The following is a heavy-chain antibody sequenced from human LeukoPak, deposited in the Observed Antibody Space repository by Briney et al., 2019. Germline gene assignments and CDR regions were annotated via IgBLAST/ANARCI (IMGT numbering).Heavy chain of an antibody. CDR1: GFTFSTFA. J-gene: IGHJ4*02. CDR3: TKDLRYYYADNHSEMDEHDY. V-gene: IGHV3-23*01. CDR2: IFPSGGEI. Sequence: GGSLRLSCAASGFTFSTFAMIWVRQPPGKGLEWVSSIFPSGGEIHYADSVRGRFTISRDNSKNTLSLQMNSLRAEDTALYYCTKDLRYYYADNHSEMDEHDYWGQGTLVTVSS. D-gene: IGHD4-23*01.